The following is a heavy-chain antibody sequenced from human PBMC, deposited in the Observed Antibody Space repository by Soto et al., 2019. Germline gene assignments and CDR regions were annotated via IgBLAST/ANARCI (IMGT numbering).Heavy chain of an antibody. J-gene: IGHJ6*02. V-gene: IGHV1-46*01. CDR1: GYTFTSYY. CDR3: ARDLQNYYDSRGSPGFYYYYGMDV. CDR2: INPSGGST. D-gene: IGHD3-22*01. Sequence: ASVKVSCKASGYTFTSYYMHWVRQAPGQGLEWMGIINPSGGSTSYAQKFQGRVTLTRDTSTSTVYMELSSLRSEDTAVYYCARDLQNYYDSRGSPGFYYYYGMDVWGQGTTVTVSS.